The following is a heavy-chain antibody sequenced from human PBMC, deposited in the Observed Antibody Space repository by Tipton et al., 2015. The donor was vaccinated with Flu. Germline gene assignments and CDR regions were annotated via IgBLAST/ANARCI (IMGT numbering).Heavy chain of an antibody. V-gene: IGHV4-38-2*02. CDR3: ARPNYYDTSGYYSFDY. CDR1: GYSISSGYY. D-gene: IGHD3-22*01. CDR2: IYHIGGT. J-gene: IGHJ4*02. Sequence: TLSLTCTVSGYSISSGYYWGWIRQPPGKGLEWIGTIYHIGGTNYNPSLKSRVTISVDTSKNEFSLKLSSVTAADTAVYFCARPNYYDTSGYYSFDYWGQGALVTVSS.